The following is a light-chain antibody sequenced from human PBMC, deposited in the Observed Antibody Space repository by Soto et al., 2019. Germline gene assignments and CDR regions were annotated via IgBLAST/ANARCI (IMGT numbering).Light chain of an antibody. CDR1: QSISSW. CDR3: QQYNNYPLT. Sequence: DIQMTQSPSTLSASVGDRVTITCRASQSISSWLAWYQQKPGKAPKLLIYKASSLESGVPSRCSGSGSGTEFSLTISSLQPDDFSTYYYQQYNNYPLTFGGGTKMEIK. CDR2: KAS. J-gene: IGKJ4*01. V-gene: IGKV1-5*03.